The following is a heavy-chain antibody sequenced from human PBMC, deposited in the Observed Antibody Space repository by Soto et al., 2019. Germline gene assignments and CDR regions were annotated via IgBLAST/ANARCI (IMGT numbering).Heavy chain of an antibody. CDR3: ARVPLRYSSSHNFDS. CDR2: IYNNETF. V-gene: IGHV4-61*01. D-gene: IGHD6-19*01. J-gene: IGHJ4*02. Sequence: SETLSLTCSVSGSSVSSGSFYWSWIRQPPGKGLEWIGFIYNNETFNYNPSLKSRVTLSVDTSKHQFSLKLSSVTAADTAVYYCARVPLRYSSSHNFDSWGQGALVTVSS. CDR1: GSSVSSGSFY.